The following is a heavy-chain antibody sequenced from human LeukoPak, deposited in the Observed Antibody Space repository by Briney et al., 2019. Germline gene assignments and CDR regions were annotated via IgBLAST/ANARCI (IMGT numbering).Heavy chain of an antibody. CDR2: ISAYNGNT. CDR1: GYTFTSHG. Sequence: ASVKVSCKASGYTFTSHGISWMRQAPGQGLEWMGWISAYNGNTNYAQKLQGRVTMTTDTSTSTAYMELRSLRSDDTAVYYCARELTVVYYYYYIDVWGKGTTVTVSS. CDR3: ARELTVVYYYYYIDV. D-gene: IGHD1-14*01. V-gene: IGHV1-18*01. J-gene: IGHJ6*03.